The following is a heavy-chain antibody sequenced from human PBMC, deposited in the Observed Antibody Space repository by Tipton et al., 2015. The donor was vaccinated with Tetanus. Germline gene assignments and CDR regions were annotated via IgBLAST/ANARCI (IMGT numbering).Heavy chain of an antibody. CDR3: ARDLAVAGTFGSDY. V-gene: IGHV1-69*01. CDR2: IIPIFGTA. Sequence: QVQLVQSGAEVKKPGSSVKVSCKASGGTFSSYAISWVRQAPGQGLEWMGGIIPIFGTANYAQKFQGRVTIIADESTSTAYMELSSLRSEDTAVYYCARDLAVAGTFGSDYWGQGTLVTVSS. J-gene: IGHJ4*02. CDR1: GGTFSSYA. D-gene: IGHD6-19*01.